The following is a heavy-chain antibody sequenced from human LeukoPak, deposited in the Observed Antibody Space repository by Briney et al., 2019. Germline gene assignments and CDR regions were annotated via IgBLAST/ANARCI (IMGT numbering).Heavy chain of an antibody. CDR3: ARHLIVGATEGAFDI. D-gene: IGHD1-26*01. CDR1: GFTVSSNY. J-gene: IGHJ3*02. Sequence: PPGGSLRLSCAASGFTVSSNYMSWVRQAPGKGLEWVSVIYSGGSTYYADSVKVRFTISRDNSKNTLYLQMNSLRAEDTAVYYCARHLIVGATEGAFDIWGQGTMVTVSS. CDR2: IYSGGST. V-gene: IGHV3-66*02.